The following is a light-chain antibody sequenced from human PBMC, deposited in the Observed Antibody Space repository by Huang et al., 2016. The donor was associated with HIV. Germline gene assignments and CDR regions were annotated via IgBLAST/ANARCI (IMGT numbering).Light chain of an antibody. J-gene: IGKJ5*01. CDR1: QSVSSSY. Sequence: EIVLTQSPGTLSLSPGERATLSCRASQSVSSSYLAWYQQKPGQAPRLLIYGASSRAPGIRDRFSGSGSGTDFTLTISRLEPEDFAVYYCQQYGSSPPITFGQGTRLEIK. CDR3: QQYGSSPPIT. CDR2: GAS. V-gene: IGKV3-20*01.